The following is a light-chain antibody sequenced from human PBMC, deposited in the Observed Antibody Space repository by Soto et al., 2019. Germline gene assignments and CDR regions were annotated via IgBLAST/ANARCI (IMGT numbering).Light chain of an antibody. Sequence: DIVMTQSPLSLPVTPGEPASISCRSSQSLLHSNAYNYLDWYLQKPGQSPQLLIYLGSNRASGDPDMFSGSESGTDFTLKISRVEAEDVEVYYCMQDLKIAFTFGGGTKVEIK. J-gene: IGKJ4*01. V-gene: IGKV2-28*01. CDR1: QSLLHSNAYNY. CDR2: LGS. CDR3: MQDLKIAFT.